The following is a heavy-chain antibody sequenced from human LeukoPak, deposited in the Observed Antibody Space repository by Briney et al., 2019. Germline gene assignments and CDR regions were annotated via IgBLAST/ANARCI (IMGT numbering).Heavy chain of an antibody. CDR3: ARIYSYGAQSDY. CDR2: IDWDDDK. CDR1: GFSLSTSGMC. Sequence: SGPTQVKPTQTLTLTCTFSGFSLSTSGMCVSWIRQPPGKALEWLARIDWDDDKYYSTSLKTRLTISKDTSKNQVVLTMTNMDPVDTATYYCARIYSYGAQSDYWGQGTLVTVSS. J-gene: IGHJ4*02. D-gene: IGHD5-18*01. V-gene: IGHV2-70*11.